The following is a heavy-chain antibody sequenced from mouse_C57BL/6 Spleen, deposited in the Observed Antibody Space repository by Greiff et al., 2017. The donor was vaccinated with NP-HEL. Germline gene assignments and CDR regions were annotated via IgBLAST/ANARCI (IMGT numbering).Heavy chain of an antibody. J-gene: IGHJ4*01. CDR1: GYTFTSYW. D-gene: IGHD2-14*01. CDR2: IYPGSGST. CDR3: AREGRRGGYAMDY. V-gene: IGHV1-55*01. Sequence: QVQLQQPGAELVKPGASVKMSCKASGYTFTSYWITWVKQRPGQGLEWIGDIYPGSGSTNYNEKFKSKATLTVDTSSSTAYMHLSSLTSEDSAVYYCAREGRRGGYAMDYWGQGTSVTVSS.